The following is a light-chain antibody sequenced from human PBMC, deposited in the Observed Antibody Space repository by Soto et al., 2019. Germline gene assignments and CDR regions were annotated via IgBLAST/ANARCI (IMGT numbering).Light chain of an antibody. V-gene: IGKV1-5*01. CDR2: DSS. CDR1: KSVSSR. J-gene: IGKJ2*01. Sequence: DIQMTQSPSTLPPSVADRFTITSPAIKSVSSRLALLQQKPGKAPTLLIYDSSSLVIAVPSMFSGRGSGTEFPLTISSLQPDDCATYYCHTYNSYSLQTFGQGTKV. CDR3: HTYNSYSLQT.